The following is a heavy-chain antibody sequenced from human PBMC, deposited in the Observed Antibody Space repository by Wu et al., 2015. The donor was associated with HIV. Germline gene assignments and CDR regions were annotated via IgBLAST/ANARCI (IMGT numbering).Heavy chain of an antibody. CDR3: ARDRSDYYDSGGHDAFDI. D-gene: IGHD3-22*01. V-gene: IGHV1-18*01. CDR2: ISVYKANT. CDR1: GYTFPNYG. J-gene: IGHJ3*02. Sequence: QVQLVQSGAGVKKPGASVKVSCKASGYTFPNYGITWVRQAPGQGLEWLGWISVYKANTNYAQKVQGRVTMTTDIYTRTAYMELRSLRSDDTAVYYCARDRSDYYDSGGHDAFDIWGQGTMVIVSS.